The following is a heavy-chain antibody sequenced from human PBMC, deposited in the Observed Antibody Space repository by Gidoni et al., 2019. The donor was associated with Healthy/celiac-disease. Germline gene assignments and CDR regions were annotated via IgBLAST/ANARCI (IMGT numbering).Heavy chain of an antibody. J-gene: IGHJ3*02. Sequence: QVQLVQSGAEVKKPGSSVKVSCKASGGTFSSYAISWVRQAPGQGLEWMGGIIPIFGTANYAQKFQGRVTITADESTSTAYMELSSLRSEDTAVYYCARESDCSGGSCYSQAFDIWGQGTMVTVSS. D-gene: IGHD2-15*01. CDR3: ARESDCSGGSCYSQAFDI. CDR2: IIPIFGTA. CDR1: GGTFSSYA. V-gene: IGHV1-69*01.